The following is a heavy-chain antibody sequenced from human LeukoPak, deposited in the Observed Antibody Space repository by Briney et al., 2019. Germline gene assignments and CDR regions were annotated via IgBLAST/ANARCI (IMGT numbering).Heavy chain of an antibody. CDR3: AKAHSSGWYEGWFDP. J-gene: IGHJ5*02. D-gene: IGHD6-19*01. Sequence: PGGSLRLSCAASGFTFSRSDLSWVRQAPGKGLEWVSAISGSGSTIYYADSVKGRFTISRDNSKNTLYLQMNSLRAEDTAVYYCAKAHSSGWYEGWFDPWGQGTLVTVSS. V-gene: IGHV3-23*01. CDR1: GFTFSRSD. CDR2: ISGSGSTI.